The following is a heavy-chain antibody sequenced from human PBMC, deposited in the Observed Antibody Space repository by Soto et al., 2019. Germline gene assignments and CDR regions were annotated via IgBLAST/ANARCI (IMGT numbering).Heavy chain of an antibody. CDR1: GYTFSTYG. CDR3: ARQRDTFDRIVDY. V-gene: IGHV1-18*04. Sequence: QVRLVQSGAEVKKPGASVKVSCLTSGYTFSTYGITWVRQAPGQGLEWMGRITTYNDRTDYAESLQGRITMTTDASTSTVYMELRSLTSDDTAVYYCARQRDTFDRIVDYWGQGTLVTVSS. CDR2: ITTYNDRT. D-gene: IGHD3-9*01. J-gene: IGHJ4*02.